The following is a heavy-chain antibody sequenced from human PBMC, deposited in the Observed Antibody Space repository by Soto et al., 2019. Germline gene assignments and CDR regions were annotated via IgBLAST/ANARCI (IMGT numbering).Heavy chain of an antibody. J-gene: IGHJ6*02. V-gene: IGHV3-15*01. CDR1: GFTFSNAW. CDR2: IKSKTDGGTT. D-gene: IGHD4-17*01. Sequence: VGSLRLSCAASGFTFSNAWMSWVHQAPGKGLEWVGRIKSKTDGGTTDYAAPVKGRFTISRDDSKSTLYLQMNSLKTEDTAVYYCTTVGDYGDYYYGMDVWGQGTTVTVSS. CDR3: TTVGDYGDYYYGMDV.